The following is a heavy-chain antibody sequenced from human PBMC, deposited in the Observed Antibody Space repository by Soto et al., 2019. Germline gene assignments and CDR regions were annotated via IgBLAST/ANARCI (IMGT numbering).Heavy chain of an antibody. CDR3: ARCGSGRPVRFAP. CDR1: GVSISSYY. Sequence: SETLSLXCTVSGVSISSYYWSWIRQPPGKGLEWIGYIYYSGSTNYNPSLKSRVTISVDTSKNQFSLKLSSVIAADTAVYYCARCGSGRPVRFAPRAQGTPVPVSS. D-gene: IGHD3-10*01. V-gene: IGHV4-59*01. CDR2: IYYSGST. J-gene: IGHJ5*02.